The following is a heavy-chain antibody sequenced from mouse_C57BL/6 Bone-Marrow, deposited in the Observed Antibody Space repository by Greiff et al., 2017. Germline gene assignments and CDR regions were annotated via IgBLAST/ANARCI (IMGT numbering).Heavy chain of an antibody. V-gene: IGHV1-50*01. Sequence: VQLQQSGAELVKPGASVKLSCKASGYTFTSYWMQWVKQRPGQGLEWIGEIDPSDSYTNSNQKFKGKATLTVDTSSSTAYMQLSSLTSEDSAVYYCARWSLPWGFDYWGQGTTLTVSS. CDR2: IDPSDSYT. CDR1: GYTFTSYW. J-gene: IGHJ2*01. CDR3: ARWSLPWGFDY. D-gene: IGHD2-10*01.